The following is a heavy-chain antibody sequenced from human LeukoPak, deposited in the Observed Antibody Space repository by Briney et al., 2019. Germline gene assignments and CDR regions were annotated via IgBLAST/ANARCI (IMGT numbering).Heavy chain of an antibody. CDR1: GFTFSSYA. D-gene: IGHD2-15*01. CDR3: AKDRLAATSVPYYFDY. V-gene: IGHV3-23*01. J-gene: IGHJ4*02. Sequence: PGGSLRLSCAASGFTFSSYAMSWVRQAPGKGLEWVSAVSFSGGGTYHADSVQGRFTISRDISKNTLYLQMNSLRADDTAVYYCAKDRLAATSVPYYFDYWGQGTLVTVSS. CDR2: VSFSGGGT.